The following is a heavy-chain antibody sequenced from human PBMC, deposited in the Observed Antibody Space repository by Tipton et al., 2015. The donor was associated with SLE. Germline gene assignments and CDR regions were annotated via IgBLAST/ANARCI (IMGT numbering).Heavy chain of an antibody. CDR3: AKAESGGSYWNY. J-gene: IGHJ4*02. V-gene: IGHV3-53*05. CDR1: GLTVSSNY. D-gene: IGHD1-26*01. CDR2: IYSGGST. Sequence: SLRLSCAASGLTVSSNYMSWVRQAPGKGLEWVSVIYSGGSTYYADSVKGRFTFSRDNSKNTLYLQMNSLRAEDTAVYYCAKAESGGSYWNYWGQGTLVTVSS.